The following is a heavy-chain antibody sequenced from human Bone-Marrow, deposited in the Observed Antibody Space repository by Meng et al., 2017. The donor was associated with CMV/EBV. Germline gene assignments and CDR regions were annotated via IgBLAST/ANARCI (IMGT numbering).Heavy chain of an antibody. CDR3: ARDLFHSSALAGYSYYYYGMDV. CDR1: GFTFSSYS. D-gene: IGHD6-6*01. J-gene: IGHJ6*02. V-gene: IGHV3-48*04. Sequence: GGSLRLSCAASGFTFSSYSMNWVRQAPGKGLEWVSYISSSSSTIYYADSVKGRFTISRDNAKNSLYLQMNSLRAEDTAVYYCARDLFHSSALAGYSYYYYGMDVWGQGTTVTVSS. CDR2: ISSSSSTI.